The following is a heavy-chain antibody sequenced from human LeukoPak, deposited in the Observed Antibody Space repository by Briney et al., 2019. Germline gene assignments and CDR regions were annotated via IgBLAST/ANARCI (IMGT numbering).Heavy chain of an antibody. CDR3: ARLLVVEGFDF. CDR1: GGSISSSSYY. Sequence: PSETLSLTCTVSGGSISSSSYYWVWLRQPPGKGLEWIGSVYYSGSTYYNPSPKSRVTISIDTSRNQFSLKVSSVTATDTAVYYCARLLVVEGFDFWGQGTLVTVSS. V-gene: IGHV4-39*01. CDR2: VYYSGST. D-gene: IGHD2-2*01. J-gene: IGHJ4*02.